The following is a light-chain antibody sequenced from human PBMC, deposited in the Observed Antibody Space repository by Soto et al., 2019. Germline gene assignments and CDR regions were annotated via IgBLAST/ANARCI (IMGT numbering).Light chain of an antibody. V-gene: IGLV2-14*01. CDR3: TSYTSSSTYV. CDR2: DVS. Sequence: QSVLTQPASVSGSPGQSITISCTGTTSDVGRYNYASWYQQHPGKAPKLIIYDVSNRPSGVSNRFSGSKSGNTASLTISGLQAEDEADYYCTSYTSSSTYVFGTGTKVTVL. J-gene: IGLJ1*01. CDR1: TSDVGRYNY.